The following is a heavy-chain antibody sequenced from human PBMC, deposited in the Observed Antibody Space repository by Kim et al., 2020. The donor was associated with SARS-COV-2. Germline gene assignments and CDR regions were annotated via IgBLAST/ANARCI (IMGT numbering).Heavy chain of an antibody. D-gene: IGHD2-2*01. V-gene: IGHV3-33*06. J-gene: IGHJ4*02. Sequence: GGSLRLSCAASGFTFSSYGMHWVRQAPGKGLEWVAVIWYDGSNKYYADSVKGRFTISRDNSKNTLYLQMNSLRAEDTAVYYCAKGMGAMPDDYWGQGTLVTVSS. CDR3: AKGMGAMPDDY. CDR2: IWYDGSNK. CDR1: GFTFSSYG.